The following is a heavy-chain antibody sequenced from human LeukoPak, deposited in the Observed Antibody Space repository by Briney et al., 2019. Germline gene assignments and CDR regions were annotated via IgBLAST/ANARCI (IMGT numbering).Heavy chain of an antibody. Sequence: RGSLRLSCAASGFTFSSYGMHWVRQAPGKGLEWVAVISYDGSNKYYADSVKGRFTISRDNSKNTLYLQMNRLRAEDTAVYYCAKTTAAAAGSGRYYYYMDVWGKGTTVTVSS. V-gene: IGHV3-30*18. D-gene: IGHD6-13*01. J-gene: IGHJ6*03. CDR3: AKTTAAAAGSGRYYYYMDV. CDR2: ISYDGSNK. CDR1: GFTFSSYG.